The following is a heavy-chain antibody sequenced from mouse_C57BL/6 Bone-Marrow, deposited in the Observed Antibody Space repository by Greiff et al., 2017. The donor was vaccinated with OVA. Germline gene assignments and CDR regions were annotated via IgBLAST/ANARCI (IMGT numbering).Heavy chain of an antibody. Sequence: EVQLQQSGTVLARPGASVKMSCKTSGYTFTSYWMHWVKQRPGQGLEWIGAIYPGNSDTSYNQKFTGKAKLTAVPSASTAYMELSSLTNEDSAVYYCTRWNFTTVVAIDYWGQGTTLTVSS. J-gene: IGHJ2*01. CDR1: GYTFTSYW. V-gene: IGHV1-5*01. CDR2: IYPGNSDT. CDR3: TRWNFTTVVAIDY. D-gene: IGHD1-1*01.